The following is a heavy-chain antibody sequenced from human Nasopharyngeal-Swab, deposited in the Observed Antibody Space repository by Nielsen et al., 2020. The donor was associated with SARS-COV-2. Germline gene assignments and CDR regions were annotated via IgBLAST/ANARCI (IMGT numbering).Heavy chain of an antibody. D-gene: IGHD6-19*01. V-gene: IGHV3-30-3*01. CDR1: GFTFRSDA. CDR3: ARDGAVAGTSYFDY. CDR2: ISYDGSNK. Sequence: GGSLRLSCAASGFTFRSDAMQWVRQAPGKGLEWVAVISYDGSNKYYADSVKGRFTISRDNSKNTLYLQMNSLRAEDTAVYYCARDGAVAGTSYFDYWGQGTLVTVSS. J-gene: IGHJ4*02.